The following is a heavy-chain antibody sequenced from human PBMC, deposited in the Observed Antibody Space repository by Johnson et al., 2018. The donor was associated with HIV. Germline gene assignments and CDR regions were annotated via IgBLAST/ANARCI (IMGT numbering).Heavy chain of an antibody. CDR3: ARELFDILTGSPGAFDI. V-gene: IGHV3-7*05. J-gene: IGHJ3*02. D-gene: IGHD3-9*01. CDR1: GFTFSSYW. CDR2: IKQDGSEK. Sequence: VQLVESGGGLVQPGGSLRLSCAASGFTFSSYWMSWVRQAPGKGLEWVANIKQDGSEKYYVDSVKGRFTISRDNAKNSLYLQRNSLRAEDTAVYYWARELFDILTGSPGAFDIWGQGSMVTVSS.